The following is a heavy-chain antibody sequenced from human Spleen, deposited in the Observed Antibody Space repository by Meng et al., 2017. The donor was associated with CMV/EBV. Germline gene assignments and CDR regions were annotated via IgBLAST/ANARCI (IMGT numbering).Heavy chain of an antibody. CDR2: INPNSGGT. J-gene: IGHJ6*02. V-gene: IGHV1-2*02. D-gene: IGHD2-2*01. CDR3: ARDAIVVVPAAKGGEYYYYYGMDV. CDR1: GYTFTGYY. Sequence: ASVKVSCKASGYTFTGYYTHWVRQAPGQGLEWMGWINPNSGGTNYAQKFQGRVTMTRDTSISTAYMELSRLRSDDTAVYYCARDAIVVVPAAKGGEYYYYYGMDVWGQGTTVTVSS.